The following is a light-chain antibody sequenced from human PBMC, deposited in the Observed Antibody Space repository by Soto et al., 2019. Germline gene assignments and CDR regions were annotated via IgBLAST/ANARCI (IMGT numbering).Light chain of an antibody. J-gene: IGLJ1*01. Sequence: QSLLTQPPYMSGAPAQRVTISCTGSRSNIGAGYDVHWYQQLPGTAPKLLIYGNSNRPSGVPDRFSGSKSGTSASLAITGLQAEDEADYYCQSYDSSLNVFGTGTKVTVL. CDR2: GNS. CDR1: RSNIGAGYD. CDR3: QSYDSSLNV. V-gene: IGLV1-40*01.